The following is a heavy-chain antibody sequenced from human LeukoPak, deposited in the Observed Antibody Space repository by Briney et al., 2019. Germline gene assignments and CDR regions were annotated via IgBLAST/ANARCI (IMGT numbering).Heavy chain of an antibody. V-gene: IGHV4-30-4*01. CDR2: IYYSGST. CDR3: ARGGYYYDSSGYLKPAPYFDY. D-gene: IGHD3-22*01. CDR1: GGSISSGDYY. Sequence: PSQTLSLTCTVSGGSISSGDYYWSWIRQPPGKGLEWIGYIYYSGSTYYNPSLKSRVTISVDTSKNQFSLKLSSVTAADTAVYYCARGGYYYDSSGYLKPAPYFDYWGQGTLVTVSS. J-gene: IGHJ4*02.